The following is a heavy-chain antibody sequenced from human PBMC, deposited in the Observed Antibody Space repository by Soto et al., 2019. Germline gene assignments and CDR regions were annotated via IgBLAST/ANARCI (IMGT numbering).Heavy chain of an antibody. J-gene: IGHJ5*02. CDR1: GYTFNTYG. Sequence: ASVKVSCKTSGYTFNTYGINWVRQAPGQGLELMGWISAYDGKTTYAEKFQGRVTLTTDTSTSTAYMDLRSLRSDDTAIYYCARDPHEFWTSYWFDPWGQGTPVTVSS. V-gene: IGHV1-18*01. CDR2: ISAYDGKT. CDR3: ARDPHEFWTSYWFDP. D-gene: IGHD3-3*01.